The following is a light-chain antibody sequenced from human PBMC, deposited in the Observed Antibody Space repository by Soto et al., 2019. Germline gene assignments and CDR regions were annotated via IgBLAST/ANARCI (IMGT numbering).Light chain of an antibody. CDR3: QQYGSSPQT. J-gene: IGKJ1*01. Sequence: EIVLTQSPGTLSLSPGERATLSCRASQSVSGSYLAWYQQKPGQAPRLLIYGASSRATGIPDRFSGSGSGTDFTLTISRLEPEDFAVYYCQQYGSSPQTFGQGTK. CDR1: QSVSGSY. V-gene: IGKV3-20*01. CDR2: GAS.